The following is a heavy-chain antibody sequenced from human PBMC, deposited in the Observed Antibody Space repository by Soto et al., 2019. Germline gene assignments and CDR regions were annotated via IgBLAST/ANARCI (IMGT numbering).Heavy chain of an antibody. J-gene: IGHJ6*02. CDR3: ASSAGHPGDFFYYNGMDV. Sequence: SETLSLTCSVSGASIVSYYCRLVRQPPLKCLEWIGYVYTSDYTRYSSSLKSRVTISVDTSKSQFYLRLNSVTAADTAVYYCASSAGHPGDFFYYNGMDVWGQGTTVTVSS. V-gene: IGHV4-4*08. CDR1: GASIVSYY. D-gene: IGHD3-10*01. CDR2: VYTSDYT.